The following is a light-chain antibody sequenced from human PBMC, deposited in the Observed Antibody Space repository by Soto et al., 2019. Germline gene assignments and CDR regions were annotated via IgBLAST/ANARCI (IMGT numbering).Light chain of an antibody. Sequence: EIVLTQSPRTLSLSPGEIATLSCRASQSVSSSYLAWYQQKPGQAPRLLIYGASSRATGIPDRFSGSGSGTDFTLTISRLEPEDSAVYYCQQYGSSPWTFGQGTKVDIK. CDR3: QQYGSSPWT. V-gene: IGKV3-20*01. CDR2: GAS. CDR1: QSVSSSY. J-gene: IGKJ1*01.